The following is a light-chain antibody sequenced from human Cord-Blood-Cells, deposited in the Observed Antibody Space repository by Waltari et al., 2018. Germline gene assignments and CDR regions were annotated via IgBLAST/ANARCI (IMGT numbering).Light chain of an antibody. V-gene: IGLV2-14*01. CDR3: SSYTSSSTYV. Sequence: QSALPQPASVSGSPGQSITISCTGTSSDVGGYNHVSWYQQHPGKAPKLMIYEVSNRPSGVSNRFSGSKSGNTASLTISGLQAEDEADYYCSSYTSSSTYVFGTGTKVTVL. CDR2: EVS. J-gene: IGLJ1*01. CDR1: SSDVGGYNH.